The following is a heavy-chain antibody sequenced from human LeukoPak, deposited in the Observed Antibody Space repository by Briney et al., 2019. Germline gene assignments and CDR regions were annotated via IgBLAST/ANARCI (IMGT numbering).Heavy chain of an antibody. CDR3: AREGYTSSWYSGYYYFDY. J-gene: IGHJ4*02. D-gene: IGHD6-13*01. CDR2: INTSGST. V-gene: IGHV4-61*02. CDR1: GVSISSGSYF. Sequence: SETLCLTCTVSGVSISSGSYFWTWIRQPAGKGLEWLGRINTSGSTNYNPSLKSRVTISVDTSKNQFSLKLSSVTAADTAVFYCAREGYTSSWYSGYYYFDYWGQGTLVTVSS.